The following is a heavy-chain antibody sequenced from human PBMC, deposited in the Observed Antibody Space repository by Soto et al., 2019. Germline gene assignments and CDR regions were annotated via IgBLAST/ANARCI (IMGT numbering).Heavy chain of an antibody. CDR2: INPSGETT. CDR1: GYTVSNYH. J-gene: IGHJ3*02. V-gene: IGHV1-46*01. CDR3: AREGLRAFDI. Sequence: GASVKVSCKASGYTVSNYHMHWVRQAPGQGLEWMGIINPSGETTTYAQKFQGRVTMTRNTSISTAYMELSSLRSEDTAVYYCAREGLRAFDIWGQGTMVTVSS.